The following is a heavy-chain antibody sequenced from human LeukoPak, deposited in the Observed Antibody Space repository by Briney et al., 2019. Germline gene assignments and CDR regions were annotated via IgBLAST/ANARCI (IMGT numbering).Heavy chain of an antibody. Sequence: GGSLRLSCAASGFRFSSFGMSWVRQAPGKGLEWVSVLSGSGFSKYYADSVRGRFTISRDTSKNMVFLQMNSLKVEDTAVYYCARGIDYWGRGTLVTVSS. CDR2: LSGSGFSK. CDR3: ARGIDY. CDR1: GFRFSSFG. V-gene: IGHV3-23*01. J-gene: IGHJ4*02.